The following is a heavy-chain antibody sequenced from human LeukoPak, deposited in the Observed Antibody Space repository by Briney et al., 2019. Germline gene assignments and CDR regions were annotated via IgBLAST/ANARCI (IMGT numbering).Heavy chain of an antibody. Sequence: SETLSLTCAVYGGSFSGYYWSWIRQPPGKGLEWIGEINHSGSTNYNPSLKSRVTISVDTSRNQFSLKLSSVTAADTAVYYCARGSPYGRNWFDPWGQGTLVTVSS. V-gene: IGHV4-34*01. CDR3: ARGSPYGRNWFDP. CDR1: GGSFSGYY. D-gene: IGHD3-10*01. J-gene: IGHJ5*02. CDR2: INHSGST.